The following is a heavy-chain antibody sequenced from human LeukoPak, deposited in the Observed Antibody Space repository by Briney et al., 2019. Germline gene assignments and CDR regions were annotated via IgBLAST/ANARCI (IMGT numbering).Heavy chain of an antibody. J-gene: IGHJ4*02. Sequence: GGSQRLSCAASGFTFSSYEMNWVRQAPGKGLEWVSYISSSGSTIYYADSVKGRFTISRDNAKNSLYLQMNSLRAEDTAVYYCASGDDIVVVPAAIGGWGQGTLVTVSS. D-gene: IGHD2-2*02. CDR1: GFTFSSYE. V-gene: IGHV3-48*03. CDR3: ASGDDIVVVPAAIGG. CDR2: ISSSGSTI.